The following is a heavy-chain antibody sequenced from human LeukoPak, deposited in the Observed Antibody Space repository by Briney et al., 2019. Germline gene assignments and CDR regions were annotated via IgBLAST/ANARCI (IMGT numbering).Heavy chain of an antibody. CDR2: TYNSGNT. CDR3: ARHRWTGTFNFDQ. CDR1: GGSIGSRSYC. J-gene: IGHJ4*02. D-gene: IGHD1-1*01. V-gene: IGHV4-39*01. Sequence: KPSETLSLTCTVSGGSIGSRSYCWGWIRQPPGKGLEWIGSTYNSGNTHYNSSLKSRVTISVDTSKNQVSLTLTSVTYADTAVYYCARHRWTGTFNFDQWGQGTLVTVSS.